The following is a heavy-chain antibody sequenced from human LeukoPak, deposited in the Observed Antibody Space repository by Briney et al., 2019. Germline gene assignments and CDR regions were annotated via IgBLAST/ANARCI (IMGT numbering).Heavy chain of an antibody. J-gene: IGHJ3*02. V-gene: IGHV4-30-4*01. Sequence: TSETLSLTCTVSGGSISSYYWSWIRQPPGKGLEWIGYIYYRGSTYYNPSLKSRVTISIDTSKNRFSLKLSSLTAADTAMYYCATYVAVAAATDAFDIWGQGTMVTVSS. CDR1: GGSISSYY. CDR2: IYYRGST. CDR3: ATYVAVAAATDAFDI. D-gene: IGHD6-13*01.